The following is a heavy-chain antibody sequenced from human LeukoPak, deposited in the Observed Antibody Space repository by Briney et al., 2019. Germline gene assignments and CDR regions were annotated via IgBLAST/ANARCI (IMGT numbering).Heavy chain of an antibody. J-gene: IGHJ4*02. D-gene: IGHD6-13*01. CDR3: ANSPRRGYTSVVGVGYFDY. CDR1: GGSISSYY. V-gene: IGHV4-59*01. CDR2: IYHSGTT. Sequence: PSETLSLTCTVSGGSISSYYWSWIRQPPGKGLEWIGYIYHSGTTNYNPSLKSRVTISVDTSKNQFSLKLTSVTAADTAVYYCANSPRRGYTSVVGVGYFDYWGQGTLVTASS.